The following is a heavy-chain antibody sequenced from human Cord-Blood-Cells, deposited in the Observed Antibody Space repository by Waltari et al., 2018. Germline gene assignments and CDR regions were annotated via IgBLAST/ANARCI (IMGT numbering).Heavy chain of an antibody. CDR1: GGTFSSYA. V-gene: IGHV1-69*09. Sequence: QVQLVQSGAEVKKPGSSVKVSCKASGGTFSSYAISWVRPAPGQGLEWMGRIIPILGIANYAQKFQGRVTITADKSTSTAYMELSSLRSEDTAVYYCARKDEYSSSSWFDPWGQGTLVTVSS. D-gene: IGHD6-6*01. J-gene: IGHJ5*02. CDR3: ARKDEYSSSSWFDP. CDR2: IIPILGIA.